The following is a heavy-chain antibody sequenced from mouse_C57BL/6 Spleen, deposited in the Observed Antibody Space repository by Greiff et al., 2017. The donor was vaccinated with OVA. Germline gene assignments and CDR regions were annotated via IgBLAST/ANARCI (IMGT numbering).Heavy chain of an antibody. CDR1: GFTFSDYY. CDR2: ISNGGGST. Sequence: EVKLVESGGGLVQPGGSLNLSCAASGFTFSDYYMYWVRQTPEKRLEWVAYISNGGGSTYYPDTVKGRFTISRDNAKNTLYLQMSRLKSEDTAMYYCARRSGLLYAMDYWGQGTSVTVSS. CDR3: ARRSGLLYAMDY. D-gene: IGHD2-10*01. J-gene: IGHJ4*01. V-gene: IGHV5-12*01.